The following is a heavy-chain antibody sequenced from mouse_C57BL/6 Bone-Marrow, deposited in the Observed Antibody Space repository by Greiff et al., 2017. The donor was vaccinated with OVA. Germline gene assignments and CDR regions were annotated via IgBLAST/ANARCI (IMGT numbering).Heavy chain of an antibody. Sequence: VQLQQSGAELARPGASVKLSCKASGYTFTSYGISWVKQRTGQGLEWIGEIYPRSGNPYYTEKFKGKATLTADKSSSTAYMELRSLTSEDSAVYFCARSGYDDDEDYWGQGTTLTVSS. D-gene: IGHD2-4*01. CDR2: IYPRSGNP. CDR1: GYTFTSYG. CDR3: ARSGYDDDEDY. V-gene: IGHV1-81*01. J-gene: IGHJ2*01.